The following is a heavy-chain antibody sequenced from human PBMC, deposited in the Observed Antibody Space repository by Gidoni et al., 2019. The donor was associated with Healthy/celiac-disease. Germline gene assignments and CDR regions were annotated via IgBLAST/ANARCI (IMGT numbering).Heavy chain of an antibody. J-gene: IGHJ6*03. CDR3: ARVYYDFWSGYSFGIPPNYYYYYMDV. Sequence: QVQLQESGPGLVKPSETLSLTCTVSGGSISSYYWSWIRQPPGKGLEWIGYIYYSGSTNYNPSLKSRVTISVDTSKNQFSLKLSSVTAADTAVYYCARVYYDFWSGYSFGIPPNYYYYYMDVWGKGTTVTVSS. V-gene: IGHV4-59*01. CDR1: GGSISSYY. D-gene: IGHD3-3*01. CDR2: IYYSGST.